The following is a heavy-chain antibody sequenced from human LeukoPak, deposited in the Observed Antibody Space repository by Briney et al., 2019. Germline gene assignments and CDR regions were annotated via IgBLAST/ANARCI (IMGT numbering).Heavy chain of an antibody. Sequence: PGGSLRLSXAASGFTFSSYWMHWVCQAPEKGLVWVSRINSDGSSTNYADSVKGRFTISRDNAKNTLYLQMNSLRAEDTAVYYCARRATTLLWGQGTLVTVSS. V-gene: IGHV3-74*01. CDR2: INSDGSST. J-gene: IGHJ4*02. CDR1: GFTFSSYW. CDR3: ARRATTLL. D-gene: IGHD4-17*01.